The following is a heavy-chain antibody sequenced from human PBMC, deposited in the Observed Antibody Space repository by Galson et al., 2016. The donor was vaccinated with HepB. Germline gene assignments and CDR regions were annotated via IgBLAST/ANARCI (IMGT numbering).Heavy chain of an antibody. CDR3: AHQSRGYNYGYVR. J-gene: IGHJ4*02. CDR2: VYWNDDK. Sequence: PALVKPTQTLTLTCTFSGLSLRTSGEGVAWIRQPPGKALEWLALVYWNDDKRYSPTLKSRLTITEDTSRNLVVLRMTNMEPVDTATYYCAHQSRGYNYGYVRWGQGTLVTVSS. CDR1: GLSLRTSGEG. V-gene: IGHV2-5*01. D-gene: IGHD5-18*01.